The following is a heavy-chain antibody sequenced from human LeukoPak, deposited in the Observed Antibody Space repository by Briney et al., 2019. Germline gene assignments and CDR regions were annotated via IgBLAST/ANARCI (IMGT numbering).Heavy chain of an antibody. CDR1: GYTFTGYY. D-gene: IGHD6-19*01. J-gene: IGHJ4*02. CDR2: INPNSGGT. CDR3: AKVGARGWYTVGYFDY. V-gene: IGHV1-2*06. Sequence: ASVKVSCKASGYTFTGYYMRWVRQAPGQGLEWMGRINPNSGGTNSAQKFQGRVTMTRDTSISTAYMELSSLRSGDTAVYYCAKVGARGWYTVGYFDYWGQGTLVTVSS.